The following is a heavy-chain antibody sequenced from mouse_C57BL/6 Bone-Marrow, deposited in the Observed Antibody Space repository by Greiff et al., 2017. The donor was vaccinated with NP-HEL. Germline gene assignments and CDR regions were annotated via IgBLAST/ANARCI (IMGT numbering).Heavy chain of an antibody. CDR2: IYPRSGNT. CDR3: ARCDYDEDWYFDV. CDR1: GYTFTSYG. Sequence: VQLQQSGAELARPGASVKLSCKASGYTFTSYGISWVKQRTGQGLEWIGEIYPRSGNTYYNEKFKGKATLTADKSSSTAYMELRSLTSEDSAVYVCARCDYDEDWYFDVWGTGTTVTVSS. D-gene: IGHD2-4*01. V-gene: IGHV1-81*01. J-gene: IGHJ1*03.